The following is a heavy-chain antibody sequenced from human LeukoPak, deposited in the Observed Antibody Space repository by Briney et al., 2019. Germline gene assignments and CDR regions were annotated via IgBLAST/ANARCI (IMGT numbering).Heavy chain of an antibody. CDR3: ARVSYSSRAFDY. Sequence: PSETLSLTCTVSGGSISSGGYYWSWIRQHPGKGLEWIGYIYYSGSTYYNPSLKSRVTISVDTSKNQFSLKLSSVTAADTAVYYCARVSYSSRAFDYWGQGTLVTVSS. CDR1: GGSISSGGYY. D-gene: IGHD6-13*01. J-gene: IGHJ4*02. V-gene: IGHV4-31*03. CDR2: IYYSGST.